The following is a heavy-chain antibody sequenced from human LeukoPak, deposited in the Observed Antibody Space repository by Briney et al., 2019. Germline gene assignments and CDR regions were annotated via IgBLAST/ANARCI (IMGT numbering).Heavy chain of an antibody. Sequence: SETLSLTCTVSGGSISSSSYYWGWIRQPPGKGLEWIGSIYYSGSTYYNPSLKSRVTISVDTSKNQFSLKLSSVTAADTALYYCARPHYDYVWGKATYYFDYWGQGTLVTVSS. V-gene: IGHV4-39*07. CDR2: IYYSGST. CDR1: GGSISSSSYY. CDR3: ARPHYDYVWGKATYYFDY. J-gene: IGHJ4*02. D-gene: IGHD3-16*01.